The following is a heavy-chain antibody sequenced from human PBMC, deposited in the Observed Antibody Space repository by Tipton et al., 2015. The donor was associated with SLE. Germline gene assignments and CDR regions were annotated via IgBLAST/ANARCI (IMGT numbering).Heavy chain of an antibody. D-gene: IGHD6-13*01. CDR2: IDTSGST. V-gene: IGHV4-61*02. CDR3: ARLLTAAGTHFFDY. J-gene: IGHJ4*02. CDR1: GGSISSGSNF. Sequence: TLSLTCTVSGGSISSGSNFWSWIRQPAGKGLEWIGRIDTSGSTNYNPSLKSRVTISVDMSKNQISLEMRSVTAADTAVYYCARLLTAAGTHFFDYWGQGILVTVSS.